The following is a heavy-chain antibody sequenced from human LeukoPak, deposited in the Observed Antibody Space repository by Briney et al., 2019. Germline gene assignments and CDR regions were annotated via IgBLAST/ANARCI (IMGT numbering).Heavy chain of an antibody. D-gene: IGHD2/OR15-2a*01. CDR2: ISYDGGSK. Sequence: GGSLRLSCAASGFTFSSYGMHWVRQAPGKGLEWVAVISYDGGSKDYADSVKGRFTISRDNSKNTLYLQMNSLTVEDTAVYYCAKAADQYYYSYFYYMDVWGKGTTVTVSS. V-gene: IGHV3-30*18. CDR1: GFTFSSYG. J-gene: IGHJ6*03. CDR3: AKAADQYYYSYFYYMDV.